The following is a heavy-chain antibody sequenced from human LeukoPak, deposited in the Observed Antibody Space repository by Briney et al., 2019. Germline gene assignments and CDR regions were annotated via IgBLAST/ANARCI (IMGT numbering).Heavy chain of an antibody. J-gene: IGHJ6*02. D-gene: IGHD2-15*01. CDR2: INPNSGGT. CDR1: GYTFTGYY. CDR3: ARGDIVVVVATYYYYYGMDV. Sequence: GASVKVSCKASGYTFTGYYMHWVRQAPGQGLEWMGWINPNSGGTNYAQKFQGWVTMTRDTSISTAYMELSRLRSDDTAVYYCARGDIVVVVATYYYYYGMDVWGQGTTVTVSS. V-gene: IGHV1-2*04.